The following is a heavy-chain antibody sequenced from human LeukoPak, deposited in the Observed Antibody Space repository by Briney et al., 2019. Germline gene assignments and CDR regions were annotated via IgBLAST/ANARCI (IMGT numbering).Heavy chain of an antibody. Sequence: ASVKVCCKVSGYTLTELSMHWVRQAPGKGLEWMGGFDPENGETIHAQKFQGRVTMTEDTSTDTAYMELSSLRSEDTAVYFCAADLTYYYDSSGYYLRYWGQGTLVTVSS. D-gene: IGHD3-22*01. V-gene: IGHV1-24*01. CDR3: AADLTYYYDSSGYYLRY. CDR2: FDPENGET. J-gene: IGHJ4*02. CDR1: GYTLTELS.